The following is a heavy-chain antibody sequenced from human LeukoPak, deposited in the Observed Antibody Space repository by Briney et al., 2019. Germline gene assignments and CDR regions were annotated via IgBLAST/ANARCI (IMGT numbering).Heavy chain of an antibody. J-gene: IGHJ3*02. CDR3: ARDRVYYDSSGYHLTNAFDI. D-gene: IGHD3-22*01. V-gene: IGHV1-2*04. CDR1: GYTFTGYY. CDR2: INPNSGGT. Sequence: ASVKVSCKASGYTFTGYYMHWVRQAPGQGLEWMGWINPNSGGTNYPQKFQGWVTMTRDTSISTAYMELSRLRSDDTAVYYCARDRVYYDSSGYHLTNAFDIWGQGTMVTVSS.